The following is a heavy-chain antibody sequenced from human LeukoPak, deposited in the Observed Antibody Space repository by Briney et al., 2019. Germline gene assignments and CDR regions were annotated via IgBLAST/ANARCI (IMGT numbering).Heavy chain of an antibody. CDR2: TSYDGSNK. V-gene: IGHV3-30*18. D-gene: IGHD2-21*02. CDR1: GFTFSSYA. CDR3: AKDAFIVVMTAIRGDYFDY. J-gene: IGHJ4*02. Sequence: GGSLRLSCAASGFTFSSYAMHWVRQAPGKGLEWVAVTSYDGSNKYYADSVKGRFTISRDNSKNTLYLRMNSLRAEDTAVYYCAKDAFIVVMTAIRGDYFDYWGQGTLGTVSS.